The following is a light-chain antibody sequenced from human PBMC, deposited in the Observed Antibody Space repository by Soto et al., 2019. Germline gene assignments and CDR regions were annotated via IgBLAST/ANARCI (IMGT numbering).Light chain of an antibody. J-gene: IGLJ2*01. CDR1: TSNIGNNF. Sequence: QAVVPQPPSVSAAPGQQVTISCSGSTSNIGNNFVSWYQQLPGTAPKLLIYDNDKRPSGIPDRFSGSKSGTSATLGITGLQTGDEADYYCGTWDNSLRSVVFGEGTKLTVL. CDR3: GTWDNSLRSVV. V-gene: IGLV1-51*01. CDR2: DND.